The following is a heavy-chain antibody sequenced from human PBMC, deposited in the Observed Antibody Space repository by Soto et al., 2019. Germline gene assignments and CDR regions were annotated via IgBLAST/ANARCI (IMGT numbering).Heavy chain of an antibody. J-gene: IGHJ4*02. D-gene: IGHD3-3*01. Sequence: GGSLRLSCAASGFTFNMYAMNWVRQAPGKGLEWVSGISASGARTNATDSVRGRFTISRDNSKNTVYLQMTSLRAEDTAVYYCAKGDDYDFWSGLFPYFDYWGQGTVVTVSS. CDR1: GFTFNMYA. V-gene: IGHV3-23*01. CDR2: ISASGART. CDR3: AKGDDYDFWSGLFPYFDY.